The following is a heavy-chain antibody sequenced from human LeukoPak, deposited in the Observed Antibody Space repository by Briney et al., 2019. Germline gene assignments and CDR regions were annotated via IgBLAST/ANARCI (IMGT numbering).Heavy chain of an antibody. CDR3: AREWSGFGELPDY. D-gene: IGHD3-10*01. CDR1: GFTFSSYG. Sequence: PGGSLRLSCAASGFTFSSYGMSWVRQAPGKGLEWVSAISGSGGSTYYADSVKGRFTISRDNSKNTLYLQMNSLRAEDTAVYYCAREWSGFGELPDYWGQGTLVTVSS. V-gene: IGHV3-23*01. CDR2: ISGSGGST. J-gene: IGHJ4*02.